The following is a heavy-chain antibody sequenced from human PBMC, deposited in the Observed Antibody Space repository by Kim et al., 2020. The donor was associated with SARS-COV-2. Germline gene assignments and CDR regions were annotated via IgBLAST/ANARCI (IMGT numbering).Heavy chain of an antibody. CDR1: GDSISSYY. CDR3: ATAGTVVTGFDS. D-gene: IGHD2-21*01. Sequence: SETLSLTCTVSGDSISSYYWSWIRQPPGKELECVGYISSSGSTNYNPSLKSRVTISVDTSKNQFSLKLNSVTAADTAVYYCATAGTVVTGFDSWGQGTLVTVSS. J-gene: IGHJ4*02. V-gene: IGHV4-59*01. CDR2: ISSSGST.